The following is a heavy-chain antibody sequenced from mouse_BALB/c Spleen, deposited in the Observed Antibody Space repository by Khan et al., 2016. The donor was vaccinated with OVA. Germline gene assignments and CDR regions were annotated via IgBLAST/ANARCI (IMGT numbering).Heavy chain of an antibody. Sequence: EVQRVESGGDLVKPGGSLKLSCAASGFTFSTYGMSWVRQTPDKRLEWVATVSTGGSYTYYPDSVKGRFPISRDNAKNTLYLPLSGLKSEDTAMFCCTRLAYYYDSEGFAYWGQGTLVTVSA. CDR3: TRLAYYYDSEGFAY. CDR1: GFTFSTYG. D-gene: IGHD1-1*01. V-gene: IGHV5-6*01. J-gene: IGHJ3*01. CDR2: VSTGGSYT.